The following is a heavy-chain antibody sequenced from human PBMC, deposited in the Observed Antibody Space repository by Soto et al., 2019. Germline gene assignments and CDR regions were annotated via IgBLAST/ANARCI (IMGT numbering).Heavy chain of an antibody. CDR2: IYYSGST. V-gene: IGHV4-31*03. Sequence: PSETLSLTCTVSGGSISSGGYYWSWIRQHPGKGLEWIGYIYYSGSTYYNPSLKSRVTISVDTSKNQFPLKLSSVTAADTAVYYCAREGPMRYYYYYGMDVWGQGTTVTV. J-gene: IGHJ6*02. CDR1: GGSISSGGYY. CDR3: AREGPMRYYYYYGMDV.